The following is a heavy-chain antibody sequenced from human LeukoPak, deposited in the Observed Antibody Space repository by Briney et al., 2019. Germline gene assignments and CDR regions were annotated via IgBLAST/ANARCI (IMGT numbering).Heavy chain of an antibody. J-gene: IGHJ4*02. V-gene: IGHV1-18*01. Sequence: ASVKVSCKASGYTFTSYGISWVRQAPGQGLEWMGWISAYNGNTNYAQKFQGRVTMTTDTSTSTAYMELRSLRSDDTAVYYCARVRTYYYDSSGYYYPDDYWGQGTLVTVSS. D-gene: IGHD3-22*01. CDR3: ARVRTYYYDSSGYYYPDDY. CDR1: GYTFTSYG. CDR2: ISAYNGNT.